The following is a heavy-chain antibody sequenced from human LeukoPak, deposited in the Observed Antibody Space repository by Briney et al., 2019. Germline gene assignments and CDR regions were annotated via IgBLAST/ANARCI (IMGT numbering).Heavy chain of an antibody. J-gene: IGHJ4*02. D-gene: IGHD3-3*01. CDR2: INPNSGGT. Sequence: GASVKVSCKASGYTFTGYYMHWVRQAPGQGLEWMGWINPNSGGTNYAQKFQGRVTMTRDTSISTAYMELSRLRSDDTAVYNCARGLEIFGVVSRLSDYWGQGTLVTVSS. V-gene: IGHV1-2*02. CDR3: ARGLEIFGVVSRLSDY. CDR1: GYTFTGYY.